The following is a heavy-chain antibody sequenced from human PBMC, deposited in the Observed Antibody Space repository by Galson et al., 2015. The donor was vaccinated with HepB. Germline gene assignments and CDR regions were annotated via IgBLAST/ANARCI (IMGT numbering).Heavy chain of an antibody. Sequence: SLRLSCAASGFTFSSYAMSWVRQAPGKGLEWVSAISGSGGSTYYADSVKGRFTISRDNSKNTLYLQMNSLRAVDTAVYYCAKGMGYDFWSGYYRDHYYYGMDVWGQGTTVTVSS. J-gene: IGHJ6*02. CDR1: GFTFSSYA. CDR3: AKGMGYDFWSGYYRDHYYYGMDV. V-gene: IGHV3-23*01. CDR2: ISGSGGST. D-gene: IGHD3-3*01.